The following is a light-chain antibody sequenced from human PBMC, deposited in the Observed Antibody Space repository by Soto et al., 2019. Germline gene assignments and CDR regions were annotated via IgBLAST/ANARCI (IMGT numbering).Light chain of an antibody. CDR1: QGISSY. Sequence: AIRMTQSPSSFSASTGDRVTITCRASQGISSYLAWYQQKPGKAPKLLIYAASTLQSGVPSRFSGSRSGTDFTRTVSCLQSEDFATYYCQQYYSYPFTFGPGTKVDIK. CDR3: QQYYSYPFT. CDR2: AAS. J-gene: IGKJ3*01. V-gene: IGKV1-8*01.